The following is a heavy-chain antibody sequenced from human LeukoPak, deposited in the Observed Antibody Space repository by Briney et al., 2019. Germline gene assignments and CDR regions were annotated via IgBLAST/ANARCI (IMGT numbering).Heavy chain of an antibody. CDR2: INGDGSST. D-gene: IGHD2-2*01. J-gene: IGHJ6*02. CDR3: ARDIVVVPAADPLNYYYYGMDV. V-gene: IGHV3-74*01. Sequence: QSGGSLRLSCAASGFTFSNYWMHWVRQAPGKGLVWVSRINGDGSSTYYADSVKGRFTISRDNSKNTLYLQMNSLRAEDTAVYYCARDIVVVPAADPLNYYYYGMDVWGQGTTVTVSS. CDR1: GFTFSNYW.